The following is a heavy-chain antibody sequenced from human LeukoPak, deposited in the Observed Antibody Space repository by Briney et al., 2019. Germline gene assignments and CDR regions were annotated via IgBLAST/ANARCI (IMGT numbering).Heavy chain of an antibody. CDR2: ISYDGSNK. J-gene: IGHJ4*02. D-gene: IGHD3-10*01. Sequence: GGSLRLSCAASGFTFSSYAMHWVRQAPGKGLEGVAVISYDGSNKYYADSVKGRFTIYRDNSKNTLYLQMNSLRDEDTATYYCARDIWLGQNRFFDYWGQGTLVTVSS. CDR1: GFTFSSYA. V-gene: IGHV3-30*04. CDR3: ARDIWLGQNRFFDY.